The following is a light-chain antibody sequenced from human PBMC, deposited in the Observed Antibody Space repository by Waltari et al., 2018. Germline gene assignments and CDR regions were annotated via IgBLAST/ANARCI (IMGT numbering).Light chain of an antibody. CDR1: SLRTSY. CDR2: GKD. Sequence: SSELTQDPAVSVALGQTVRFTCQGDSLRTSYASWYPLNPGQAPVLVIYGKDKRPSGIPDRSSGYSSGTTSSLTITGAQAEDEADYYCSSRNGRANQVVFAGGTKVTVL. CDR3: SSRNGRANQVV. V-gene: IGLV3-19*01. J-gene: IGLJ3*02.